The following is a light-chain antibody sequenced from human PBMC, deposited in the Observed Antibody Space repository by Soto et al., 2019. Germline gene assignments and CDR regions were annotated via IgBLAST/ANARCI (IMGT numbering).Light chain of an antibody. CDR3: QQLNSYPIT. V-gene: IGKV1-9*01. J-gene: IGKJ5*01. CDR2: AAS. CDR1: QGISSY. Sequence: DIQLTQSPSFLSASVGDRVTITCRASQGISSYLAWYQQKPGKAPKLLIYAASTLQSGVPSRFSGSGSGTDFTLTISSLQPEDFATYNCQQLNSYPITFGQGTRLAI.